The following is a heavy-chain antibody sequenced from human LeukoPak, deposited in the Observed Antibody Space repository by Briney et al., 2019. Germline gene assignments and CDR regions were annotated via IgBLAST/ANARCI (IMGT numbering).Heavy chain of an antibody. CDR2: IYSNGWT. V-gene: IGHV4-61*02. D-gene: IGHD6-19*01. J-gene: IGHJ5*02. CDR1: GGSISTDLYY. CDR3: ARGSGWNSFDP. Sequence: SETLSLTCTVSGGSISTDLYYWTWIRQPAGKGLEWIGRIYSNGWTDYNPPLMSRVSISIDTSKNHFSLKMSLATAADTALYYCARGSGWNSFDPWGQGTLLSVSS.